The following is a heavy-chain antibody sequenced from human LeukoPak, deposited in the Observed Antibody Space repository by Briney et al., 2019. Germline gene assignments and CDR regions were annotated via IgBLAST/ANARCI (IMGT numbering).Heavy chain of an antibody. V-gene: IGHV3-7*01. J-gene: IGHJ4*02. CDR3: ARDGKDYYGSGSYYIPSDY. CDR2: IKQDGSEK. Sequence: PGGSLRLSCAASGFTFSSYWMSWVRQAPGKGLEWVANIKQDGSEKYYVGSVKGRFTISRDNAKNSLYLQMNSLRAEDTAVYYCARDGKDYYGSGSYYIPSDYWGQGTLVTVSS. CDR1: GFTFSSYW. D-gene: IGHD3-10*01.